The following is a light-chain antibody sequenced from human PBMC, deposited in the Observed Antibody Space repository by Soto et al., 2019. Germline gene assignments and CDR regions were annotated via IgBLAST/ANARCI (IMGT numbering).Light chain of an antibody. V-gene: IGKV3-11*01. CDR3: QQRSNWPPWT. J-gene: IGKJ1*01. CDR1: QSVSSY. Sequence: EIVLTQSPATLSLSPGERATLSCRASQSVSSYLVWYQQKPGQAPRLLIYDASNMATGIPARFSGSGSGTDFTLTISSLEPEDFAVYYCQQRSNWPPWTFGQGTKVEIK. CDR2: DAS.